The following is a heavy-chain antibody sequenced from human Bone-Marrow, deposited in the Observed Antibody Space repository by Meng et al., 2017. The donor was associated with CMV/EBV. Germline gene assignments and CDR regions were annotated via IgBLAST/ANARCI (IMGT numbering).Heavy chain of an antibody. J-gene: IGHJ6*02. D-gene: IGHD3-3*01. CDR1: Y. CDR2: INPSGGTT. Sequence: YMHWVRQAPGQGLEWMGIINPSGGTTSYPQKFQGRLTITRDSSTVYMELSSLKSDDTAVYYCARDFSTGYDFWSGHYRGHHDYGMDVWGQGTTVTVSS. V-gene: IGHV1-46*01. CDR3: ARDFSTGYDFWSGHYRGHHDYGMDV.